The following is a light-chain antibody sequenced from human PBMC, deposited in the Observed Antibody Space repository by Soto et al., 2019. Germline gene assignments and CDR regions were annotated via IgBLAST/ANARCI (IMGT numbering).Light chain of an antibody. CDR2: GNS. CDR3: QSYDSSLSGSYV. J-gene: IGLJ1*01. CDR1: SSNIGAGYD. V-gene: IGLV1-40*01. Sequence: VLTQPPSVSGAPGQRVTISCTGSSSNIGAGYDVHWYQQLPGTAPKLLIYGNSNRPSGVPDRFSGSKSGTSASLAITGLQAEDEADYYCQSYDSSLSGSYVFGTGTKVTVL.